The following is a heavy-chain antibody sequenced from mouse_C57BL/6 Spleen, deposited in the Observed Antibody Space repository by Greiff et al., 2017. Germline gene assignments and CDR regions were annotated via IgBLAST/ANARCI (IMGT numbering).Heavy chain of an antibody. D-gene: IGHD2-3*01. V-gene: IGHV1-54*01. CDR2: INPGSGGT. CDR1: GYAFTNYL. J-gene: IGHJ3*01. Sequence: VQLQQSGAELVRPGTSVKVSCKASGYAFTNYLIEWVKQRPGQGLEWIGVINPGSGGTNYNGKFKGKATLTADKSSSTAYMQLSSLTSEDSAVXFCVRGGGGYDQEGFAYWGQGTLVTVSA. CDR3: VRGGGGYDQEGFAY.